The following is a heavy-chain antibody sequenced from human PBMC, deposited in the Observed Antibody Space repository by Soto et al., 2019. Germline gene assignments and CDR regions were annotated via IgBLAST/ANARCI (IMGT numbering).Heavy chain of an antibody. CDR2: FDPEDGET. CDR1: GYTLTELS. D-gene: IGHD1-1*01. V-gene: IGHV1-24*01. CDR3: ATERAGYTGNWFDP. J-gene: IGHJ5*02. Sequence: RASAKVSCKVSGYTLTELSMHWVRQAPGKGLEWMGGFDPEDGETIYAQKFQGRVTMTEDTSTDTAYMELSSLRSEDTAVYYCATERAGYTGNWFDPWGQGTLVTVSS.